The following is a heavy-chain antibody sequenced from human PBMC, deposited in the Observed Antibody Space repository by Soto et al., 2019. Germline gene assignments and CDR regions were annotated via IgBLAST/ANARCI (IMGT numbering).Heavy chain of an antibody. Sequence: QVQLVQSGAEVKKPGSSVKVSCKASGGTFSSYAISWVRQAPGQGLEWMGGIIPIFGTANYAQKFQGRVTITADESTSTAYMELSSLRSEDTAVYYCARTVGRHKYCSGGSCYQPFGYWGQGTLVTVSS. CDR1: GGTFSSYA. CDR2: IIPIFGTA. CDR3: ARTVGRHKYCSGGSCYQPFGY. D-gene: IGHD2-15*01. J-gene: IGHJ4*02. V-gene: IGHV1-69*01.